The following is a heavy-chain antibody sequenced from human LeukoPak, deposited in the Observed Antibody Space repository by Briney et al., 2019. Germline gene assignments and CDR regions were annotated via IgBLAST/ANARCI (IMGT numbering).Heavy chain of an antibody. V-gene: IGHV3-30*18. D-gene: IGHD1-26*01. CDR1: GFTFSSYG. J-gene: IGHJ3*02. Sequence: GGSLRLSCAASGFTFSSYGMHWVRQAPGKGLEWVAVISYDGSNKYYADSVKGRFTISRDNSKNTLYLQMNSLRAEDTAVYYCGKGGGGVEATTIGAFDIWGQGTMVTVSS. CDR2: ISYDGSNK. CDR3: GKGGGGVEATTIGAFDI.